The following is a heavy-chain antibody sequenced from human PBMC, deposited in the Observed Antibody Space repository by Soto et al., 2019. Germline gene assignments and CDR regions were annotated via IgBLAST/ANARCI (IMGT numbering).Heavy chain of an antibody. V-gene: IGHV1-69*12. J-gene: IGHJ4*02. D-gene: IGHD3-10*01. Sequence: QVQLVQSGAEVKKPGSSVKVSCKASGSTFISYAISWVRQAPGQGLEWMGGIIPIFGTANYAQKFQGRVTITADESTNTAYMELSSLRSEDTAVYYCARDRGPLVRGAELDYWGQGTLVTVSS. CDR3: ARDRGPLVRGAELDY. CDR2: IIPIFGTA. CDR1: GSTFISYA.